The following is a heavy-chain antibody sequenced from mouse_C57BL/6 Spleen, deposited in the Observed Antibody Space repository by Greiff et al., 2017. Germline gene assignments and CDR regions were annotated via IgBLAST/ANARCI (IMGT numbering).Heavy chain of an antibody. D-gene: IGHD3-3*01. CDR1: GYTFTDYE. V-gene: IGHV1-15*01. CDR3: TKMGQMDY. J-gene: IGHJ4*01. CDR2: IDPETGGT. Sequence: VQLQQSGAELVRPGASVTLSCKASGYTFTDYEMHWVKQTPVHGLEWIGAIDPETGGTSYNQKFKGKAILTADKSSSTAYMELRSRTSEDSAVYYCTKMGQMDYWGQGTSVTVSS.